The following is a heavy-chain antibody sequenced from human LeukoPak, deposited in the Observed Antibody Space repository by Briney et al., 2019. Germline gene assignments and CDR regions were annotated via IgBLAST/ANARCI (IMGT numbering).Heavy chain of an antibody. D-gene: IGHD2-2*01. V-gene: IGHV3-30-3*01. CDR3: AKGGCGSSSCKGSYYYYMDV. CDR2: ISYDGDNK. J-gene: IGHJ6*03. CDR1: GFSFSNYA. Sequence: GGSLRLSCAASGFSFSNYALHWVRQSPGKGLEWVAVISYDGDNKYYADSVEGRFTISRDNSKNTLYLQMNSLRDEDTAVYYCAKGGCGSSSCKGSYYYYMDVWGKGNTVAVSS.